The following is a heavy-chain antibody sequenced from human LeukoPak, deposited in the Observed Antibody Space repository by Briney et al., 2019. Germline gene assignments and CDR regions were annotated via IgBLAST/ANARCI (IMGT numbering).Heavy chain of an antibody. D-gene: IGHD3-10*01. V-gene: IGHV3-30*18. CDR1: GFTFSSYG. J-gene: IGHJ4*02. CDR3: AKDPWAYGSGPMMN. Sequence: PGGSLRHSCAASGFTFSSYGMHWVRQAPGKGLEWVAVISYDGSNKYYADSVKGRFTISRDNSKNTLYLQMNSLRAEDTAVYYCAKDPWAYGSGPMMNWGQGTLVTVSS. CDR2: ISYDGSNK.